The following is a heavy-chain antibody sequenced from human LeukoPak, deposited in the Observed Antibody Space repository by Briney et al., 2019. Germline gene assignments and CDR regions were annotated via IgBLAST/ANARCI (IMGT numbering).Heavy chain of an antibody. CDR2: IYSGGTT. D-gene: IGHD3-10*01. CDR1: EFTVSTNY. CDR3: ARDKFRGYFDY. V-gene: IGHV3-66*01. J-gene: IGHJ4*02. Sequence: GGSLRLSCAASEFTVSTNYMNWVRHAPGKGLEWVSAIYSGGTTYYADSVKGRFTISRDTSKNTLYLQMNSLRAEDTAVYYCARDKFRGYFDYWDQGTLVTVSS.